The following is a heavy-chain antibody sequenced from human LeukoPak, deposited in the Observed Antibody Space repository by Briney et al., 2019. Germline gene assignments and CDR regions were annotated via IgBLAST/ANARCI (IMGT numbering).Heavy chain of an antibody. J-gene: IGHJ4*02. CDR1: GFTFSSDD. V-gene: IGHV3-48*03. CDR2: ISSSSYRI. Sequence: PGGSLRLSCAASGFTFSSDDMNWVRQAPGKGVEWVSYISSSSYRIYYAGSVKGRFTISRDNAKKSLYLQMNSLRAEDTAVYYCAREGSSYAPSQPFYFDYWGQGTLVTVSS. CDR3: AREGSSYAPSQPFYFDY. D-gene: IGHD3-10*01.